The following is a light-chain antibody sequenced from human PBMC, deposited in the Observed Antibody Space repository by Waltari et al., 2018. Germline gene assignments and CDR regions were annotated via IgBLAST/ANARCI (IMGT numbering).Light chain of an antibody. Sequence: EIVLTQSPGTLSLSPGERATLSCRASQSVSRALAWYQQKPGQAPRLLIYGTSNRATGIPDRFSGSGSGTDFSLTISRLGPEDVAVYFCQHYVRLPATFGQGTKVEIK. CDR3: QHYVRLPAT. J-gene: IGKJ1*01. CDR1: QSVSRA. V-gene: IGKV3-20*01. CDR2: GTS.